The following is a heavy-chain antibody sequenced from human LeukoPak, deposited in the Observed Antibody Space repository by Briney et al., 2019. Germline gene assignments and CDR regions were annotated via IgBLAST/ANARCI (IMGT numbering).Heavy chain of an antibody. V-gene: IGHV1-18*01. CDR3: ARALPGYSSGWCRGENYYGMDV. CDR1: GYTFTSYG. D-gene: IGHD6-19*01. Sequence: ASVKVSCKASGYTFTSYGISWVRQAPGQGLEWMGWISAYNGNTNYAQKLQGRVTMTTDTSTSTAYMELRSLRSDDTAVYYCARALPGYSSGWCRGENYYGMDVWGQGTTVTVSS. J-gene: IGHJ6*02. CDR2: ISAYNGNT.